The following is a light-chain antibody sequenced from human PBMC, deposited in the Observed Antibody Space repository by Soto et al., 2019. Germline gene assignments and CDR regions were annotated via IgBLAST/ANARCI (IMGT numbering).Light chain of an antibody. CDR1: QSISSY. J-gene: IGKJ1*01. CDR3: QQSYSTPRT. CDR2: AAS. V-gene: IGKV1-39*01. Sequence: DIQMTQSPSSLSASVGDRVTITCRASQSISSYLNWYQQKPGKAPKLLIYAASSLQSGFPSRFSGSGSGTDFPLTISSLQPEDFATYYGQQSYSTPRTFGQGTKVEIK.